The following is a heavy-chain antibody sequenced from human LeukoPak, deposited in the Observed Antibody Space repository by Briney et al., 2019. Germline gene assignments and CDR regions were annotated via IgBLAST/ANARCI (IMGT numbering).Heavy chain of an antibody. D-gene: IGHD3-3*01. Sequence: GGSLRLSCAASGFTVSSNYMSWVRQAPGKGLEWVSVIYSGGSTYYADSVKGRFTISRDSSKNTLYLQMNSLRADDTAVYYCARVEYDFDSAFDPWGQGTLVTVSS. CDR3: ARVEYDFDSAFDP. J-gene: IGHJ5*02. CDR1: GFTVSSNY. CDR2: IYSGGST. V-gene: IGHV3-66*01.